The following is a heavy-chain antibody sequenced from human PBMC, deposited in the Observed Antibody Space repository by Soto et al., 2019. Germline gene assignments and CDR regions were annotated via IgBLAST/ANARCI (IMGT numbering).Heavy chain of an antibody. V-gene: IGHV3-9*01. J-gene: IGHJ4*02. D-gene: IGHD4-17*01. CDR2: INWNTVNI. CDR3: ARGSHSDYGDYGYFEF. CDR1: GFTFDDFA. Sequence: GGSLRLSCTASGFTFDDFAMHWVRQVPGKGLEWVSGINWNTVNIAYADSVKGRFTISRDNGKNSLYLQMNSLKTEDTALYYCARGSHSDYGDYGYFEFWGQGALVPVSS.